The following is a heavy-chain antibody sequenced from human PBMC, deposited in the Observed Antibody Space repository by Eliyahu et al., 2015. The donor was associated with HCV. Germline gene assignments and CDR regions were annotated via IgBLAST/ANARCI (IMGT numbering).Heavy chain of an antibody. D-gene: IGHD2-15*01. CDR2: ISYDGSNK. CDR1: GFTFSSYG. J-gene: IGHJ4*02. V-gene: IGHV3-30*18. CDR3: AKIHDQYCSGGSCYLRRGYFDY. Sequence: QVQLVESGGGVVQPGRSLRLSCAASGFTFSSYGLPWVRQAPGKGVEWVAVISYDGSNKYYADSVKGRFTISRDNSKNTLYLQMNSLRAEDTAVYYCAKIHDQYCSGGSCYLRRGYFDYWGQGTLVTVSS.